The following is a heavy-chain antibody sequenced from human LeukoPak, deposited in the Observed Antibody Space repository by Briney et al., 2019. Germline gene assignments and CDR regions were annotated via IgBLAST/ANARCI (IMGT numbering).Heavy chain of an antibody. Sequence: GASVQVSCQASGYTFTSYGISWVRQAPGQGLEWMGWISGYNGNTYYAQNLQGRVTMPTDTSTTTANMELRSLTSDDTAVYYCARDASLEDISWWLDSWGQGTPVTVSS. J-gene: IGHJ5*01. CDR1: GYTFTSYG. CDR2: ISGYNGNT. V-gene: IGHV1-18*01. CDR3: ARDASLEDISWWLDS. D-gene: IGHD3-3*01.